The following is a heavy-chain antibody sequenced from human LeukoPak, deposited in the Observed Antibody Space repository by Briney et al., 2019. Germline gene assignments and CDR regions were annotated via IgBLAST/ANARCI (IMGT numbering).Heavy chain of an antibody. V-gene: IGHV1-8*03. Sequence: ASVKVSCKASGYTFTSYDINWVRQATGQGLEWMGWMNPNSGNTGYAQKFQGRVTITRNTSISTAYMELSSLRSEDTAVYYCARAADSSSSRYYYYYYMDVWGKGTTVTVSS. CDR3: ARAADSSSSRYYYYYYMDV. D-gene: IGHD6-6*01. CDR2: MNPNSGNT. CDR1: GYTFTSYD. J-gene: IGHJ6*03.